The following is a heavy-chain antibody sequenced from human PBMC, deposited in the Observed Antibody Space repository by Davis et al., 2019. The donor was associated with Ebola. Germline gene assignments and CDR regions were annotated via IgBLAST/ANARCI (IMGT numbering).Heavy chain of an antibody. J-gene: IGHJ6*02. CDR1: GGTFSSYA. V-gene: IGHV1-18*01. Sequence: AASVKVSCKASGGTFSSYAISWVRQAPGQGLEWMGWISAYNGNTNYAQKLQGRVTMTTDTSTSTAYMELSSLRSEDTAVYYCASPLRSYYYGMDVWGQGTTVTVSS. D-gene: IGHD4-17*01. CDR2: ISAYNGNT. CDR3: ASPLRSYYYGMDV.